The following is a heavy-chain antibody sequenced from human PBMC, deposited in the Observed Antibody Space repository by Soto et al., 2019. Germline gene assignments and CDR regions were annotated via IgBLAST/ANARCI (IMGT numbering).Heavy chain of an antibody. CDR1: GDSVSSNSAA. V-gene: IGHV6-1*01. CDR3: ARDGSGDYYSGMAV. Sequence: PSQTLSLTCAISGDSVSSNSAAWNWIRQSPSRGLEWLGRTYYRSKWYNEYAVSVKSRITINPDTSQNQFSLQLTSGPPEATVFFYWARDGSGDYYSGMAVWGQGTTVTVSS. D-gene: IGHD6-19*01. CDR2: TYYRSKWYN. J-gene: IGHJ6*02.